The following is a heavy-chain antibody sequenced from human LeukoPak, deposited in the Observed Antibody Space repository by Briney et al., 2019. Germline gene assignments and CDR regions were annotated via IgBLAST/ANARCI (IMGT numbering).Heavy chain of an antibody. D-gene: IGHD6-19*01. V-gene: IGHV4-59*08. CDR2: IFYSGST. Sequence: SETLSLTCTVSGGSISSYYWSWIRQPPGKGLEWIGYIFYSGSTSYNPSLKSRVTISVDTSKNQFSLKLSSVTAADTAVYYCARRITSSGWYRDDYWGQRTLVTVSS. CDR3: ARRITSSGWYRDDY. J-gene: IGHJ4*02. CDR1: GGSISSYY.